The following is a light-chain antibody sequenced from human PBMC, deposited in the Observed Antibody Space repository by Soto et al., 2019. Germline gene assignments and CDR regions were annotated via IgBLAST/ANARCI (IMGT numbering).Light chain of an antibody. Sequence: DIQMTQSPSTLSASVGDTVTFTCRASQSVSGWLAWCQQKPGKAPKLLIFTASTLQGGVPSRFSGSGSGTDFTLTISSLQPEDFATYYCQQSYTTPLGFGGGTKVDIK. CDR1: QSVSGW. CDR2: TAS. J-gene: IGKJ4*01. CDR3: QQSYTTPLG. V-gene: IGKV1-39*01.